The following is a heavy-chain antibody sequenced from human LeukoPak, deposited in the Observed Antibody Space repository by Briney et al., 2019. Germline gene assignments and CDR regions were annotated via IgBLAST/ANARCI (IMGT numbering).Heavy chain of an antibody. CDR1: GGSISSYY. CDR2: IYYSGST. V-gene: IGHV4-59*01. Sequence: SETLSLTCTVSGGSISSYYRSWIRQPPGKGLEWLGYIYYSGSTNYNPSLKSRVTISVDTSKNQFSLKLSSVTAADTAVYYCERGVHCDYNWGQGTLVTVSS. CDR3: ERGVHCDYN. D-gene: IGHD4-11*01. J-gene: IGHJ4*02.